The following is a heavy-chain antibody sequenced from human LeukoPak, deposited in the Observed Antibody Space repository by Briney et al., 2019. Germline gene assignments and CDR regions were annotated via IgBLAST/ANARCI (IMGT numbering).Heavy chain of an antibody. J-gene: IGHJ3*02. D-gene: IGHD2-2*01. CDR1: AFTVSSNY. V-gene: IGHV3-66*02. CDR2: IYSVGST. CDR3: GRGGLVPAAGRVIGFDI. Sequence: PGRSLRLSCAASAFTVSSNYMSWVRQAPGKGMEWVSAIYSVGSTYYAESVKGRCPISRDNSKHTLYLQMNSLRAEDTAVYYCGRGGLVPAAGRVIGFDIWGQGTMVTVSS.